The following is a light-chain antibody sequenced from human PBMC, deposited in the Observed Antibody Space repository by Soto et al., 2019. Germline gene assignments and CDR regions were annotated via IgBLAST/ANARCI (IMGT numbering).Light chain of an antibody. CDR2: EAT. V-gene: IGLV2-23*01. CDR3: CSHAGSGTLV. J-gene: IGLJ3*02. CDR1: SSDVGKYKF. Sequence: QSVLTQPASVSGSPGQSISISCTGTSSDVGKYKFVSWYQQHPGKAPKLIIYEATKWPSGVSNRFSGSKSGNTASLTISGLQAEDEADYYCCSHAGSGTLVVGGGTKLTVL.